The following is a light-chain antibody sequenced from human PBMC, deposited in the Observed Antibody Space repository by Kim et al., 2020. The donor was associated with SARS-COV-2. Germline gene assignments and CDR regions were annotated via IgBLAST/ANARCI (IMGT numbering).Light chain of an antibody. CDR1: QSVLYSSNNKNY. Sequence: ATINCKSSQSVLYSSNNKNYLAWYQQKPGQPPKLLIYWASTRESGVPDRFSGSGSGRDFTLTISSLQAEDVAVYYCQQYYSTPITFGQGTRMEIK. CDR2: WAS. V-gene: IGKV4-1*01. CDR3: QQYYSTPIT. J-gene: IGKJ5*01.